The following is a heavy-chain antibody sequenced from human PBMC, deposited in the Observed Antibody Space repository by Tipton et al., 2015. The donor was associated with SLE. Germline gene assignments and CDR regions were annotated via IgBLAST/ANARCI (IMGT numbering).Heavy chain of an antibody. V-gene: IGHV4-39*07. CDR1: GGSISSSSYY. D-gene: IGHD3-22*01. J-gene: IGHJ4*02. CDR3: ASSTYYYDSSGYYNVGYYFDY. CDR2: INHSGST. Sequence: TLSLTCTVSGGSISSSSYYWGWIRQPPGKGLEWIGEINHSGSTNYNPSLKSRVTISVDTSKNQFSLQLNSVTPEDTAVYYCASSTYYYDSSGYYNVGYYFDYWGQGTLVTVSS.